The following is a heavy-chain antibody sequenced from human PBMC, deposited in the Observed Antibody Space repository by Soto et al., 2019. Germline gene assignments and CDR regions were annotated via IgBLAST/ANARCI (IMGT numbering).Heavy chain of an antibody. V-gene: IGHV2-26*01. J-gene: IGHJ6*02. D-gene: IGHD4-17*01. CDR1: GFSLSNARMG. CDR2: IFSNDEK. CDR3: ARSTADYYYGMDV. Sequence: QVTLKESGPVLVKPTETLTLTCTVSGFSLSNARMGVSWIRQPPGKALEWLAHIFSNDEKSYSTSLKSRLTXSXDXXKSQVVLTMTNMDPVDTATYYCARSTADYYYGMDVWGQGTTVTVSS.